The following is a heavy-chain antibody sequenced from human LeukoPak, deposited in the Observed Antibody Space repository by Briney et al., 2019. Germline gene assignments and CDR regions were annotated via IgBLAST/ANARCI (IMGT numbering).Heavy chain of an antibody. CDR2: IYSGGST. J-gene: IGHJ4*02. CDR3: ARAWDSSGWYYFDY. Sequence: GGSLRLSCAASGFTVSSNYMSWVRQAPGKGLEWVSVIYSGGSTYYADPVKGRFTISRHNSKNTLYLQMNSLRAEDTAVYYCARAWDSSGWYYFDYWGQGTLVTVSS. V-gene: IGHV3-53*04. CDR1: GFTVSSNY. D-gene: IGHD6-19*01.